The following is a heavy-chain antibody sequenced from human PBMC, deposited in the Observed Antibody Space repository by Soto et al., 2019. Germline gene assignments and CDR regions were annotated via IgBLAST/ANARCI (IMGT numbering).Heavy chain of an antibody. J-gene: IGHJ4*02. CDR1: GFTVSSNY. D-gene: IGHD3-22*01. CDR2: IYSGGST. V-gene: IGHV3-53*05. Sequence: PGGSLRLSCAASGFTVSSNYMSWVRQAPGKGLEWVSVIYSGGSTYYADSVKGRFTISRDNSKNTLYLQMNSLRAEDTAVYYCAREYYYDSSGRNDFDYWGQGTLVTVSS. CDR3: AREYYYDSSGRNDFDY.